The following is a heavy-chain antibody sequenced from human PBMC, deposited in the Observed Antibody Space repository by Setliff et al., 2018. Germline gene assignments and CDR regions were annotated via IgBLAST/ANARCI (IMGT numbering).Heavy chain of an antibody. CDR2: ISTYTDNT. D-gene: IGHD1-26*01. Sequence: ASVKVSCKASGYMFKSYGITWMRQAPGQGFEWMGWISTYTDNTKSAQKFQDRITMTTDTTTSTSYMELRSLRSDDTAVYYCARDGEVGIRRYFFDAWGQGTPVTVSS. J-gene: IGHJ4*02. CDR1: GYMFKSYG. V-gene: IGHV1-18*04. CDR3: ARDGEVGIRRYFFDA.